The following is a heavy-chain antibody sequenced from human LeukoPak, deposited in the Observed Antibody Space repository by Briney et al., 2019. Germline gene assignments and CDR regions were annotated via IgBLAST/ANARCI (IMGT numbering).Heavy chain of an antibody. CDR1: GFTFSIYN. CDR3: ARLATTVTTPFDY. CDR2: ISSSSSYI. D-gene: IGHD4-17*01. Sequence: GGSLRLSCAASGFTFSIYNMNWVRQAPGKGLEWVSSISSSSSYIYYADSVKGRFTISRDNAKNSLYLQMNSLRAEDTAVYYCARLATTVTTPFDYWGQGTLVTVSS. J-gene: IGHJ4*02. V-gene: IGHV3-21*01.